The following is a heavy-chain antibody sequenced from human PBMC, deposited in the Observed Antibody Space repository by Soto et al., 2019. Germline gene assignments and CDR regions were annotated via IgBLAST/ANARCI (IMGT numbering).Heavy chain of an antibody. Sequence: ASVKVSCKASGYTFTGYYMHWVRQAPGQGLEWMGWINPNSGGTNYAQKFQGWVTMTRDTSISTAYMELSRLRSDDTAVYYCARGPIRRLGELLGRAFDIWGQGTMVTVSS. CDR1: GYTFTGYY. CDR2: INPNSGGT. CDR3: ARGPIRRLGELLGRAFDI. J-gene: IGHJ3*02. V-gene: IGHV1-2*04. D-gene: IGHD3-10*01.